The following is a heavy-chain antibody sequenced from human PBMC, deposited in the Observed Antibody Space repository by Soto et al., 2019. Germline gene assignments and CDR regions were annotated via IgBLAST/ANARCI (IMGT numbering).Heavy chain of an antibody. Sequence: SETLSLTCAAYGGSFSGYYWSWIRQPPGKGLEWIGEINRSGSTNYNPSLKSRVTISVDTSKNQFSLKLSSVTAADTAVYYCARGPLLCFGEFDPWGQGTLVTLSS. CDR2: INRSGST. D-gene: IGHD3-10*01. CDR3: ARGPLLCFGEFDP. J-gene: IGHJ5*02. V-gene: IGHV4-34*01. CDR1: GGSFSGYY.